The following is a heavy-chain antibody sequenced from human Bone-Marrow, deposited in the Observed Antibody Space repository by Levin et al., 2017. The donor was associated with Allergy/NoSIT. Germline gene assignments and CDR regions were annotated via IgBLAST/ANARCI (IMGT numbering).Heavy chain of an antibody. CDR3: ARGGALDC. V-gene: IGHV3-53*01. CDR2: IHSDGST. CDR1: GFTVSNNY. J-gene: IGHJ4*02. Sequence: GESLKISCAASGFTVSNNYMSWVRQAPGKGLEWASIIHSDGSTHYADSVKGRFTISRDNSKNTLYLQMNSLRPEDTAVYYCARGGALDCWGQGTLVTVSS. D-gene: IGHD3-16*01.